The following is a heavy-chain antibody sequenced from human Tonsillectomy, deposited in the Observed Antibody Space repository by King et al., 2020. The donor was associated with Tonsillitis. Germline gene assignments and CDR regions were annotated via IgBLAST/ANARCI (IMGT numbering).Heavy chain of an antibody. D-gene: IGHD2-15*01. CDR3: ARDGQGYCSGGSCYSDVYYYGMDV. CDR1: GYSFTSYW. V-gene: IGHV5-10-1*03. Sequence: QLVQSGAEVKKPGESLRISCKGSGYSFTSYWISWVRQMPGKGLEWMGRIDPSDSYTNYSPSFQGHVTISADKSISTAYLQWSSLKASDTAMYYCARDGQGYCSGGSCYSDVYYYGMDVWGQGTPVTVSS. CDR2: IDPSDSYT. J-gene: IGHJ6*02.